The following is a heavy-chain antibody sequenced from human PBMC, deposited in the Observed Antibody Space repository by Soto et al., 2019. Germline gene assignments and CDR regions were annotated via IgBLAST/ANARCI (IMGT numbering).Heavy chain of an antibody. D-gene: IGHD2-8*01. CDR3: ARRVYDCTNGVCYSKYYFDY. CDR1: GYTFTSYG. Sequence: ASVKVSCKASGYTFTSYGISWVRQAPGQGLEWMGWISAYNGNTNYAQKLQGRVTMTTDTSTSTAYMELRSLRSDDTAVYYCARRVYDCTNGVCYSKYYFDYWGQGTLVTVSS. V-gene: IGHV1-18*01. J-gene: IGHJ4*02. CDR2: ISAYNGNT.